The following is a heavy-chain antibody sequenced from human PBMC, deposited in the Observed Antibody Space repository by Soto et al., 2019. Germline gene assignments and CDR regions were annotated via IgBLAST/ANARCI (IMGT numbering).Heavy chain of an antibody. V-gene: IGHV1-46*01. Sequence: ASVKVSCKASGYTFTSYYMHWVRQAPGQGLEWMGIINPSGGSTSYAQKFQGRVTMTRDTSTGTVYIELSSLRSEDTAVYYCARTLQLWSETYYYYGMDVWGQGTTVTVSS. J-gene: IGHJ6*01. D-gene: IGHD5-18*01. CDR2: INPSGGST. CDR1: GYTFTSYY. CDR3: ARTLQLWSETYYYYGMDV.